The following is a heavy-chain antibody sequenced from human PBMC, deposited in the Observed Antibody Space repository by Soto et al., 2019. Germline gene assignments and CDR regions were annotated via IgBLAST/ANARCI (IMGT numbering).Heavy chain of an antibody. J-gene: IGHJ4*02. D-gene: IGHD2-8*01. CDR2: ISGSGDTK. CDR3: AKYCSSDVCFDY. CDR1: GFTFSSCS. V-gene: IGHV3-48*02. Sequence: GALRLSCASSGFTFSSCSMNWVRQAPGKGLEWVSFISGSGDTKYYADSVKGRFTISRDNAKNSLYLQMSSLRDEDTAVYYCAKYCSSDVCFDYWGQGTLVTVSS.